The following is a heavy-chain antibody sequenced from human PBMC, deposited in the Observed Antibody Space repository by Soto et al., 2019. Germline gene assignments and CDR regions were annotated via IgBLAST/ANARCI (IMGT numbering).Heavy chain of an antibody. D-gene: IGHD2-8*01. CDR3: ARDDKVREIVLMVYARRNYYYDGRDV. CDR2: IIPIFGTA. V-gene: IGHV1-69*01. Sequence: QVQLVQSGAEVKKPGSLVKVSCKASGGTFSSYAISWVRQAPGQGLEWMGGIIPIFGTANYAQKFQGRVTITADESTSTADMELSSLRSEDTAVYYCARDDKVREIVLMVYARRNYYYDGRDVWGQGTTVTVSS. CDR1: GGTFSSYA. J-gene: IGHJ6*02.